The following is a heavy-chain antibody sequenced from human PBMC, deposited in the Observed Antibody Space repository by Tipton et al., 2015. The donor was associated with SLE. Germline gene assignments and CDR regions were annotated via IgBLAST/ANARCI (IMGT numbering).Heavy chain of an antibody. Sequence: GSLRLSCAASEFTLSTYSMNWVRQAPGKGLEWVSSISTTGSYMYYADSVQGRFTISRDNAKNSLYLQMNSLRAGDTAVYYCAKRHSSSRRPVDYWGQGTLVTVSS. CDR1: EFTLSTYS. D-gene: IGHD6-6*01. J-gene: IGHJ4*02. V-gene: IGHV3-21*04. CDR2: ISTTGSYM. CDR3: AKRHSSSRRPVDY.